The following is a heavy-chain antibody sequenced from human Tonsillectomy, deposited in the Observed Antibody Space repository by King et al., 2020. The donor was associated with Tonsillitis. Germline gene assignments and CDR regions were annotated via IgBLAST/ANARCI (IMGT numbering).Heavy chain of an antibody. Sequence: TLKESGPALLKPTQTLTLTCTFSGVSLSTSGMCVSWIRQPPGKALEWLAHIDWDDDKYYITTLKTRLTISKDTSKNQVVLTMTNMDPEDTATYYCARIHNDFWSGYADFWGRGTLVTVSS. D-gene: IGHD3-3*01. J-gene: IGHJ4*02. CDR3: ARIHNDFWSGYADF. CDR2: IDWDDDK. V-gene: IGHV2-70*01. CDR1: GVSLSTSGMC.